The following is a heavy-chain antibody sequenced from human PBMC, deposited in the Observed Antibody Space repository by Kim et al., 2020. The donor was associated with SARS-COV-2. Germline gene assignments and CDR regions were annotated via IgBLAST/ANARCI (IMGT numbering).Heavy chain of an antibody. D-gene: IGHD1-1*01. CDR2: IRSKANSYET. CDR1: GFIFSGYA. J-gene: IGHJ3*02. CDR3: TRVPGTTLACWVAFD. Sequence: GGSLRLSCAASGFIFSGYAMHWVRQASGKGLEWVGRIRSKANSYETAYAASVQVRFTISRDESTTTTYLQMNSLKTEDTAGYYCTRVPGTTLACWVAFD. V-gene: IGHV3-73*01.